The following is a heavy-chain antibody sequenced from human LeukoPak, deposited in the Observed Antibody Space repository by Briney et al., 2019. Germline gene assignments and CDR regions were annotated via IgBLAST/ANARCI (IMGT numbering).Heavy chain of an antibody. J-gene: IGHJ2*01. D-gene: IGHD5-24*01. CDR1: GYTLTGYY. CDR2: INPNSGGT. CDR3: ARDRRDGYNYWYSDL. V-gene: IGHV1-2*02. Sequence: GASVKVSCKASGYTLTGYYMHWVRQAPGQGLEWMGWINPNSGGTNYAQKFQGRVTMTRDTSISTAYMELSRLRPDDTAVYYCARDRRDGYNYWYSDLWGRGTLVTVS.